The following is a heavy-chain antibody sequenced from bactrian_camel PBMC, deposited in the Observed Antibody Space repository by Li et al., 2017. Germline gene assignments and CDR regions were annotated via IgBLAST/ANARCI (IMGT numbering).Heavy chain of an antibody. CDR2: ITRGGDTV. D-gene: IGHD5*01. CDR3: TVLGSGGYEYKF. V-gene: IGHV3S40*01. Sequence: VQLVESGGDLVRPGGSLRLSCAASGFPFSSAAMSWVRQTPGKGLEWVSAITRGGDTVFYADSVKGRSTVSRDNARNTVFLQLNSLQTEDTAMYYCTVLGSGGYEYKFWGQGTQVTVS. CDR1: GFPFSSAA. J-gene: IGHJ4*01.